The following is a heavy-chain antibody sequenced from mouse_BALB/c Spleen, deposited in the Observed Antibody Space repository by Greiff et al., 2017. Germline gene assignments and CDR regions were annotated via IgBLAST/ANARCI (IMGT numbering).Heavy chain of an antibody. Sequence: VQLQQSGAELVKPGASVKLSCTASGFNIKDTYMHWVKQRPKQGLEWIGRIDPANGNTKYDPKFQGKATITADTSSNTAYLQLSSLTSEDTAVYYCARGLGQGAWFAYWGQGTLVTVSA. J-gene: IGHJ3*01. D-gene: IGHD4-1*01. CDR3: ARGLGQGAWFAY. CDR1: GFNIKDTY. V-gene: IGHV14-3*02. CDR2: IDPANGNT.